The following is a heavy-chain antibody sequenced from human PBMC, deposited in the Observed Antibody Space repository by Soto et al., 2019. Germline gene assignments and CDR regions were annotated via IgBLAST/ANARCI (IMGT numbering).Heavy chain of an antibody. V-gene: IGHV4-31*03. D-gene: IGHD1-26*01. J-gene: IGHJ6*02. Sequence: SETLSLTCTVSGGSISSGGYYWSWIRQHPGKGLEWIGYIYYSGSTYYNPSLKSRVTISVDTSKNQFSLKLSSVTAADTAVYYCARGRLVGASDFRYYRYVIDVPAQGSTVPGSS. CDR1: GGSISSGGYY. CDR3: ARGRLVGASDFRYYRYVIDV. CDR2: IYYSGST.